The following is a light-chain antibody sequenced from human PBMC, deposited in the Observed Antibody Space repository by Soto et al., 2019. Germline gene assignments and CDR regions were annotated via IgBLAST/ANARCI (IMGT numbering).Light chain of an antibody. CDR3: RQYNNWPLT. V-gene: IGKV3-15*01. CDR1: QSVSSN. J-gene: IGKJ3*01. CDR2: GAS. Sequence: EIVMTQSPATLSVSPGERATLSCRASQSVSSNLAWYQQKPGQAPRLLIYGASTRATGIPARFSGSGSGTELTLTISSLQSEDFAVYSCRQYNNWPLTFGPGTKVDIK.